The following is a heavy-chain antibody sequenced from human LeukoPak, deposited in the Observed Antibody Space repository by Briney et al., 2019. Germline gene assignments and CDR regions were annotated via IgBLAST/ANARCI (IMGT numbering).Heavy chain of an antibody. V-gene: IGHV3-30*18. D-gene: IGHD1-14*01. CDR1: GFTVSSNY. CDR2: ISYDGSNK. J-gene: IGHJ1*01. CDR3: AKEPKPRPTVGYFQH. Sequence: GGSLRLSCAAPGFTVSSNYMSWVRQAPGKGLEWVALISYDGSNKYYADSVKGRFTISRDNSKNTLYLQMNSLRAEDTAVYYCAKEPKPRPTVGYFQHWGQGTLVTVSS.